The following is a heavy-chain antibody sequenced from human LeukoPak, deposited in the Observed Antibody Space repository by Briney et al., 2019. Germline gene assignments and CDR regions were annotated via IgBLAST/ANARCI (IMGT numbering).Heavy chain of an antibody. J-gene: IGHJ5*02. V-gene: IGHV4-34*01. CDR2: INHSGST. D-gene: IGHD6-13*01. CDR1: GGSFSGYY. Sequence: SETLSLTCAVYGGSFSGYYWSWIRQPPGKGLEWIGEINHSGSTNYNPSLKSRVTISVDTSKNQFSLKPSSVTAADTAVYYCARDDRAAAASWFDPWGQGTLVTVSS. CDR3: ARDDRAAAASWFDP.